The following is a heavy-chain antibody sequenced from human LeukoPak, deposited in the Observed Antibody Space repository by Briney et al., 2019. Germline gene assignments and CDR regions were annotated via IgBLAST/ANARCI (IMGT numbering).Heavy chain of an antibody. D-gene: IGHD3-10*01. Sequence: SQTLSLTCTVSGASISSGSYYWGWIRQSPGKGLEWIGYIHYSGSTNYNPSLESRVTISIDTSKNQFSLNLNSVTAADTAVYYCAREWFGEMGPYGFDYWGQGTLVTVSS. CDR2: IHYSGST. CDR1: GASISSGSYY. CDR3: AREWFGEMGPYGFDY. V-gene: IGHV4-61*01. J-gene: IGHJ4*02.